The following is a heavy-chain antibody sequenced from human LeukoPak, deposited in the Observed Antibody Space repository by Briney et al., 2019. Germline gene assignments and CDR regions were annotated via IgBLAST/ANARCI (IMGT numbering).Heavy chain of an antibody. V-gene: IGHV3-64D*09. CDR2: ISDSGGST. J-gene: IGHJ6*02. D-gene: IGHD2-15*01. CDR3: VREYSFGPYGMDV. Sequence: GGSLRLSCSASGFPFSSYAMHWVRQAPGKGLEYVSAISDSGGSTYYGDSVKGRFTISRDNSKNTLYLQMSSLRAEDTAVYFCVREYSFGPYGMDVWGQGTTVTVSS. CDR1: GFPFSSYA.